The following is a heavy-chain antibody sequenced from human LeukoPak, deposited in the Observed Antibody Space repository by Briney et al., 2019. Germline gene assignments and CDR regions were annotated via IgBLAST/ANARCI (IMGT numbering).Heavy chain of an antibody. V-gene: IGHV3-30*04. J-gene: IGHJ5*02. Sequence: GGSLRLSCAASGFTFSGYAMHWVRQAPGKGLEWVTVISYDGRNQYFADSVKGRFTVSRDNSKNTLFLQMNGPRTEDTAVYYCARGGYRGPGRYCAPDAWGQGTPVTVSS. CDR2: ISYDGRNQ. D-gene: IGHD3-10*01. CDR1: GFTFSGYA. CDR3: ARGGYRGPGRYCAPDA.